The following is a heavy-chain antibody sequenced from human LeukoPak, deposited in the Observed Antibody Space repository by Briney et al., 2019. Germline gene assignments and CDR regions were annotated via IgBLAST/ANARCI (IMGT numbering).Heavy chain of an antibody. CDR2: ISGSGGST. CDR1: GFTFSSYA. D-gene: IGHD1-26*01. Sequence: SGGSLRLSCAASGFTFSSYAMSWVRQAPGKGLEWVSGISGSGGSTNYADSVKGRFTISRDKSKNTLYLQMNSLRAEDTAVYYCAKDIRAGATSFGPLYWGQGTLVTVSS. CDR3: AKDIRAGATSFGPLY. J-gene: IGHJ4*02. V-gene: IGHV3-23*01.